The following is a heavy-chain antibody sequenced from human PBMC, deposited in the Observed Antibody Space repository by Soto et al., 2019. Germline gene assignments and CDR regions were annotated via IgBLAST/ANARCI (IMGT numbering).Heavy chain of an antibody. CDR2: IWYDGSGK. CDR3: ARDQGGRRLPYYSYGMDV. V-gene: IGHV3-33*01. J-gene: IGHJ6*02. CDR1: GFTFRSHA. D-gene: IGHD1-1*01. Sequence: SGGSLRLSCAASGFTFRSHAMNWVRQAPGKGLEWVAVIWYDGSGKYYLDSVKGRFTISRDNSKDTLYLDMNSLRAEDTAVYYCARDQGGRRLPYYSYGMDVWGQGTTVTVSS.